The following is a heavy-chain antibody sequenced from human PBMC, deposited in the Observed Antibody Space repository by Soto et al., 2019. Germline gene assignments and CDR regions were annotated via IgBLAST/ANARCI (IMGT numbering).Heavy chain of an antibody. V-gene: IGHV3-7*03. CDR3: ARAPYSNAWYRFDL. CDR1: VFTVSGYW. J-gene: IGHJ4*02. D-gene: IGHD4-4*01. Sequence: GALRVSGEASVFTVSGYWMSWVRQAPGKGLEWVADIKHDGSVQYYVDSVKGRLTISRDNAKKQLYLQMNGLRAEDTALYYCARAPYSNAWYRFDLWGQGTLVTVSS. CDR2: IKHDGSVQ.